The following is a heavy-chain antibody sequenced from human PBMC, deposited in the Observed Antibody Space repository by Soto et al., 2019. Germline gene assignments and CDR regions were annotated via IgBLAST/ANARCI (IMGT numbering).Heavy chain of an antibody. CDR1: GGYISTDSHY. V-gene: IGHV4-39*02. J-gene: IGHJ4*02. Sequence: SETLSLTCTVSGGYISTDSHYWGWIRQPPGKGLEWIGSVYYAGSTYKNPSLHSRVTISVDTSKNHFSLKLNSVTAADTAVYYCARRTNYGDYSFDYWGQGTLVTVSS. D-gene: IGHD4-17*01. CDR2: VYYAGST. CDR3: ARRTNYGDYSFDY.